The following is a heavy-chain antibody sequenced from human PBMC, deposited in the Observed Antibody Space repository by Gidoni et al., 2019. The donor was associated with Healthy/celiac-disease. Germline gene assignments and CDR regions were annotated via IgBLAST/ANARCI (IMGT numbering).Heavy chain of an antibody. CDR2: ISSSSSTI. D-gene: IGHD1-26*01. V-gene: IGHV3-48*01. Sequence: EVQLVESGGGLVQPGGSLRLSCAASGFTFSSYSMNWVRQAPGKGLEWVSYISSSSSTIYYADSVKGRFTISRDNAKNSLYLQMNSLRAEDTAVYYCARVGKRGSFDYWGQGTLVTVSS. CDR3: ARVGKRGSFDY. CDR1: GFTFSSYS. J-gene: IGHJ4*02.